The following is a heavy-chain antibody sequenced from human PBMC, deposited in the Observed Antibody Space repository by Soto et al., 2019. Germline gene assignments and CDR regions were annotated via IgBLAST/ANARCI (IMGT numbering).Heavy chain of an antibody. V-gene: IGHV5-10-1*03. Sequence: EVQLVQSGAEVKKPGESLRISCEGSGYPFPTYWITWVRQMPGKGLEWMGRIDPHDSYTTYGPSFQGHVSISIDKSIRTAYLQWSSLKASDTAIYYRATHGFYGFDIWGRGTMVTVSS. CDR2: IDPHDSYT. CDR1: GYPFPTYW. CDR3: ATHGFYGFDI. D-gene: IGHD2-2*03. J-gene: IGHJ3*02.